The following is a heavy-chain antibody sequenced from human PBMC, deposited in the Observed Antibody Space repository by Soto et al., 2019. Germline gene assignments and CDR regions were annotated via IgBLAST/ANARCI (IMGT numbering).Heavy chain of an antibody. Sequence: PGGSLRLSCAASGFRFNYYAMSWVRQAPGAGPEWVSGISASGGRTYYADSVKGWFTISRDNSKNMFFLQMNSLRAEDTALYYCAKDPNGDYVGAFDIWGRGTMVTVSS. D-gene: IGHD4-17*01. V-gene: IGHV3-23*01. CDR2: ISASGGRT. CDR1: GFRFNYYA. CDR3: AKDPNGDYVGAFDI. J-gene: IGHJ3*02.